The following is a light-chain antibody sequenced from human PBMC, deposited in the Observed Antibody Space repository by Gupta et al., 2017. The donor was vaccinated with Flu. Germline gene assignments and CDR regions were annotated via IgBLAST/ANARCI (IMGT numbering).Light chain of an antibody. Sequence: ESVMPPSPPTLSVSPGDTATLSCRASQSVGSYLAWYQHKPGQAPRLLIYGASARATGIPARFSGSGSGTEFTLTISSLQSEDFAVYFCQQYNDWPRTFGQGTKVEIK. J-gene: IGKJ1*01. V-gene: IGKV3-15*01. CDR1: QSVGSY. CDR3: QQYNDWPRT. CDR2: GAS.